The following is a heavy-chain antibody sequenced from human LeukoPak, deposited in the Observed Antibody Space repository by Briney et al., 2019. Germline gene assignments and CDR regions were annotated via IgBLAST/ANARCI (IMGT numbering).Heavy chain of an antibody. J-gene: IGHJ4*02. CDR3: AKYRSTTAAGKDFDY. D-gene: IGHD6-25*01. Sequence: GGSLRLSCAVSGFTFSSHAMSWVRQAPGKGLEWVSTISSGGDITYYPDSGKGRFTISRDNSKKTLNLQMNSLRAEDTAVYYCAKYRSTTAAGKDFDYWGQGTLVTVSS. CDR2: ISSGGDIT. CDR1: GFTFSSHA. V-gene: IGHV3-23*01.